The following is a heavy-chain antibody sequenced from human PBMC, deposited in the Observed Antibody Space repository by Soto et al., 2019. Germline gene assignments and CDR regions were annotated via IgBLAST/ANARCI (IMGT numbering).Heavy chain of an antibody. CDR1: GFTFSTNR. J-gene: IGHJ4*02. CDR3: VAPYCSGGRCYASDY. CDR2: INSDGSST. V-gene: IGHV3-74*01. Sequence: GGSLRLSCAASGFTFSTNRMHWVRQAPGKGLVWVSHINSDGSSTNYADSVKGRFTISRDNAKNTLYLQMNSLRAEDTAVYYCVAPYCSGGRCYASDYGGQGTLVTVSS. D-gene: IGHD2-15*01.